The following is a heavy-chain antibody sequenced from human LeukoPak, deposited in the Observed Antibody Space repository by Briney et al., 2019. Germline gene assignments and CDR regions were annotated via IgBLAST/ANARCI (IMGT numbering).Heavy chain of an antibody. CDR3: AREAAAGTCWWFDP. Sequence: SETLSPTCTVSGGSISSGSYYWSWLRQPAGKGLEWIGRIYTSGSTNYNPSLKSRVTISVDTSKNQFSLKLSSVTAADTAVYYCAREAAAGTCWWFDPWGQGTLVTVSS. CDR2: IYTSGST. CDR1: GGSISSGSYY. J-gene: IGHJ5*02. V-gene: IGHV4-61*02. D-gene: IGHD6-13*01.